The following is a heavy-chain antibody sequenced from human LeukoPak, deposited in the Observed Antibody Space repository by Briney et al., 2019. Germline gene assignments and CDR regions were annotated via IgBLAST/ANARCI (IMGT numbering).Heavy chain of an antibody. V-gene: IGHV3-48*04. Sequence: PGGSLRLSCAASGXTFSSYSMNWVRQAPGKGLEWISYISSSSSTIYYADSVKGRFTASRDNAKTSLYLQMNSLRAEDTAVYYCAREEGQWLAFDYWGQGTLVTVSS. CDR3: AREEGQWLAFDY. CDR1: GXTFSSYS. CDR2: ISSSSSTI. D-gene: IGHD6-19*01. J-gene: IGHJ4*01.